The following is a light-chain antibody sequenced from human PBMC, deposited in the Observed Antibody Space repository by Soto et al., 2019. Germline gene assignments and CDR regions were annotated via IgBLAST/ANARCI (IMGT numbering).Light chain of an antibody. V-gene: IGKV1-5*01. CDR3: QQYESYLT. CDR2: DAS. CDR1: QVITGW. J-gene: IGKJ1*01. Sequence: DIQLTQSPSTLSASVGDRVTITCRASQVITGWLAWYQQKPGKAPNLLIYDASNVQSGVPPRFSGSGSGTEFTLTISTLQPDDFATYYCQQYESYLTFGQGTKVEFK.